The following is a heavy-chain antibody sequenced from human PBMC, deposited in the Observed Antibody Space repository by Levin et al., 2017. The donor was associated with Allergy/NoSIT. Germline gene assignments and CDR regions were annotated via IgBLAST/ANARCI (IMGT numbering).Heavy chain of an antibody. V-gene: IGHV3-30*18. CDR2: ISYDGSNK. CDR3: AKLLVASGLTTDDY. CDR1: GFTFSSYG. J-gene: IGHJ4*02. Sequence: PGGSLRLSCAASGFTFSSYGMHWVRQAPGKGLEWVAVISYDGSNKYYADSVKGRFTISRDNSKNTLYLQMNSLRAEDTAVYYCAKLLVASGLTTDDYWGQGTLVTVSS. D-gene: IGHD2-8*02.